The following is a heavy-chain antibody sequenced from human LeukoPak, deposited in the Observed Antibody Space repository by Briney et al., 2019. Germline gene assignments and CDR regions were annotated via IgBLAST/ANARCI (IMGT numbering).Heavy chain of an antibody. V-gene: IGHV3-66*01. CDR3: ARVGQDYVWGSYRYAGFDY. Sequence: GGSLTLSRAASGCTVSTNYMSWVGQAPGKGLEWVSVIYSGGSIYNTNSVKGRFTISRDNAKNTLYLQMNSLRAEDTAVYSCARVGQDYVWGSYRYAGFDYWGQGTLVTVSS. CDR2: IYSGGSI. CDR1: GCTVSTNY. D-gene: IGHD3-16*02. J-gene: IGHJ4*02.